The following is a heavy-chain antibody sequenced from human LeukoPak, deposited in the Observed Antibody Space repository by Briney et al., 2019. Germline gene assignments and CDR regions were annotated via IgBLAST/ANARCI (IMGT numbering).Heavy chain of an antibody. CDR2: IHPSDSET. V-gene: IGHV5-51*01. CDR1: GHSFTSYW. CDR3: ASGIVGATTFDY. Sequence: GESLKISCKASGHSFTSYWIGWVRQTPGKGLEWMGIIHPSDSETLYSPSFQGQVTISADNSITTAYLQWSSLKVSDTAMYYCASGIVGATTFDYWGQGTLVTVSS. D-gene: IGHD1-26*01. J-gene: IGHJ4*02.